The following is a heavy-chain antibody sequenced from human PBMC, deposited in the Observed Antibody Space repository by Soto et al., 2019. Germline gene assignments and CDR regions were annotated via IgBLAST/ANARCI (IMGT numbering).Heavy chain of an antibody. CDR3: AKVESYSAAGSSAPAFDI. CDR2: ISGSGGST. CDR1: GNTFSSYA. J-gene: IGHJ3*02. V-gene: IGHV3-23*01. D-gene: IGHD6-13*01. Sequence: CGSLRLSCAPSGNTFSSYAIGGVCHTTTQRLEWVSAISGSGGSTYYADSVKGRFTIARDNAKDTLYLQMSSLRAEDTAVYYCAKVESYSAAGSSAPAFDIWGQGTMVTVSS.